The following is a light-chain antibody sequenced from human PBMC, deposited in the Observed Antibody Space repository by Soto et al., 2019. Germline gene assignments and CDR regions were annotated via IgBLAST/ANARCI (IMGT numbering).Light chain of an antibody. J-gene: IGKJ5*01. CDR1: QSVSSY. V-gene: IGKV3-11*01. CDR2: DAS. CDR3: QQRSNWLSIT. Sequence: EIVLTQSPATLSLSPGERATLSCRASQSVSSYLAWYQQKPGQAPRLLIYDASNRATGIPARFSGSGSGTDFTLTISSLEPEDFAVYYCQQRSNWLSITFGHGTRLEIK.